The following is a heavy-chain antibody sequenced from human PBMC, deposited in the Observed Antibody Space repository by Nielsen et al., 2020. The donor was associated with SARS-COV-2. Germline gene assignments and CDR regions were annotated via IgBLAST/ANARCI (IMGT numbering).Heavy chain of an antibody. CDR1: GGSISSSSYY. D-gene: IGHD3-3*01. V-gene: IGHV4-30-4*01. Sequence: LRLSCTVSGGSISSSSYYWSWIRQPPGKGLEWIGYIYYSGSTYYNPSLKSRVTISVDTSKNQFSLKLSSVTAADTAVYYCARGSAIFGVVTADWGQGTLVTVSS. CDR3: ARGSAIFGVVTAD. CDR2: IYYSGST. J-gene: IGHJ4*02.